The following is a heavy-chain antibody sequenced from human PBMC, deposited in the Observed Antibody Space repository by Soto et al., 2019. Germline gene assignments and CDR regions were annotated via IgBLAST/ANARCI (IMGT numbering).Heavy chain of an antibody. Sequence: ASVKVSCKASGYTFTSYAMHWVRQAPGQRLEWMGWINAGNGNTKYSQKFQGRVTITRDTSASTAYMELSSLRSEDTAVYYCARSSGYSSGWYYFDYWGQGTLVTSPQ. CDR2: INAGNGNT. CDR3: ARSSGYSSGWYYFDY. CDR1: GYTFTSYA. V-gene: IGHV1-3*01. D-gene: IGHD6-19*01. J-gene: IGHJ4*02.